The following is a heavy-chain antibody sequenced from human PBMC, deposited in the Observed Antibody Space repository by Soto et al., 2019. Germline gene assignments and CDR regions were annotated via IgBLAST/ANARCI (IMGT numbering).Heavy chain of an antibody. CDR3: ARTVGAAYYFDF. D-gene: IGHD1-26*01. CDR2: IYTSGST. CDR1: GDSMTKYY. Sequence: QVQLQESRPGLVKPSETLFLTCTVSGDSMTKYYWSWIRQPAGKGLEGIGRIYTSGSTNYNPSLTRRATISIDTSSTHFSLKLKSVTAAGTAVYSCARTVGAAYYFDFWGQGPLVTVS. J-gene: IGHJ4*02. V-gene: IGHV4-4*07.